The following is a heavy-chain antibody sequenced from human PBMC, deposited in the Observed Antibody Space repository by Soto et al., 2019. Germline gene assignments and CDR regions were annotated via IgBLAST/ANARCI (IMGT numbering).Heavy chain of an antibody. CDR1: GFTFNNYG. Sequence: QVQLVESGGGGVQPGRSLRLSCAASGFTFNNYGMDWVRQAPGKGLEWVAIISYDGSNKYYADSVMGRFTISRDKSKNTLYLQINSLRDEDTAVYYVAKDLLGTRSGYQYGGDYWGQGTLVTLSS. V-gene: IGHV3-30*18. CDR3: AKDLLGTRSGYQYGGDY. J-gene: IGHJ4*02. CDR2: ISYDGSNK. D-gene: IGHD3-22*01.